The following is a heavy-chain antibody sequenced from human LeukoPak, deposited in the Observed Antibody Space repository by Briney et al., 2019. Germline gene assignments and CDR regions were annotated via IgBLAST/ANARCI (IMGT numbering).Heavy chain of an antibody. CDR1: GGTFNSFV. CDR2: INAGNGNT. V-gene: IGHV1-3*01. CDR3: ARAAPQKLRYFDWLLNY. Sequence: ASVKVSRKASGGTFNSFVINWVRQAPGQRLEWMGWINAGNGNTKYSQKFQGRVTITRDTSASTAYMELSSLRSEDTAVYYCARAAPQKLRYFDWLLNYWGQGTLVTVSS. J-gene: IGHJ4*02. D-gene: IGHD3-9*01.